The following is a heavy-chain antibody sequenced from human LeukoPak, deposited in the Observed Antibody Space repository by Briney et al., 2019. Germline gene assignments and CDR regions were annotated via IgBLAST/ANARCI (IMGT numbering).Heavy chain of an antibody. Sequence: SETLSLTCAVYGGSFSGYYWSWIRQPPGKGLEWIGEINHSGRTNYNPSLKSRVTISVDTSKNQFSLNLSSVTAADTAKYYCARAQGYGGNSVYYYYYMDVWGKGTTVTVSS. CDR1: GGSFSGYY. CDR2: INHSGRT. D-gene: IGHD4-23*01. V-gene: IGHV4-34*01. J-gene: IGHJ6*03. CDR3: ARAQGYGGNSVYYYYYMDV.